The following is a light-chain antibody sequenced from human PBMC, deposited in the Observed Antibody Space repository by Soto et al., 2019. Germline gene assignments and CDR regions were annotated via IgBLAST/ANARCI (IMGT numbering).Light chain of an antibody. Sequence: DLPMTQSPSSLSASVGDRVTITCRASQSISSYLNWYQQKPGKAPKVLIYAASSLQSGVPSWFSGSVSGTDFTLTISSLQREDFATYFCQQSYSTPYTFGQGTKLEIK. V-gene: IGKV1-39*01. CDR1: QSISSY. CDR2: AAS. CDR3: QQSYSTPYT. J-gene: IGKJ2*01.